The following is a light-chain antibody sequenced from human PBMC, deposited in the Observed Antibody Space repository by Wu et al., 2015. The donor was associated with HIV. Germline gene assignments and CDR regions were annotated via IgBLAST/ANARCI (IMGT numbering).Light chain of an antibody. Sequence: EIVLTQSPGTLSLSPGERATLSCRASHSISRYLAWYQQKPGQTPRLLIYDTSSRATGIPARFSGSGSGTDFTLTINSLEPEDFAVYYCQQRNYWPLTFGQGTRLEIK. CDR2: DTS. J-gene: IGKJ5*01. V-gene: IGKV3-11*01. CDR1: HSISRY. CDR3: QQRNYWPLT.